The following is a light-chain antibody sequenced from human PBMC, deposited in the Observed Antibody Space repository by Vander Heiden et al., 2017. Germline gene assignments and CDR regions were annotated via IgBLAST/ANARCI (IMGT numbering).Light chain of an antibody. CDR1: HSVNSKF. CDR2: DSS. V-gene: IGKV3-20*01. Sequence: EIVLTQSPGTLSLSPGDRATLSCRASHSVNSKFLAWYQQKPGQAPRLLIYDSSTRAAGVPDRFSGSGSGTDFTLTISRLEPEDVAVYFCQQFGNSPLFSFGPGTKVEIK. CDR3: QQFGNSPLFS. J-gene: IGKJ3*01.